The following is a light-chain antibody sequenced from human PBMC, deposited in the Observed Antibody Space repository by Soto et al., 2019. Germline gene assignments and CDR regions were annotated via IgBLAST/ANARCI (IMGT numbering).Light chain of an antibody. Sequence: DIVMTQSPDSLAVSLGERATINCKSSRSVLYNSNNKNYLAWYQQKPGQPPKLLIYWASTRESGVPDRFSGSGSETDFTLSISSLQVEDVAVYYCQHYYSSPRTFGQGTKLEIK. CDR3: QHYYSSPRT. CDR1: RSVLYNSNNKNY. CDR2: WAS. V-gene: IGKV4-1*01. J-gene: IGKJ2*01.